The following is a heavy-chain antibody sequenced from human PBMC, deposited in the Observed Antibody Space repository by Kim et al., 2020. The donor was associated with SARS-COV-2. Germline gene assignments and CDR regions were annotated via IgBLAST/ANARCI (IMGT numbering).Heavy chain of an antibody. D-gene: IGHD6-13*01. V-gene: IGHV1-2*04. CDR3: ASESPPYSSSLDV. CDR2: INPNSGGT. J-gene: IGHJ6*02. CDR1: GYTFTGYY. Sequence: ASVKVSCKASGYTFTGYYMHSVRQAPGQGLEWMGWINPNSGGTNYAQKFQGWVTMTRDTSISTAYMELSRLRSDDTAVYYCASESPPYSSSLDVWGQGTTVTVSS.